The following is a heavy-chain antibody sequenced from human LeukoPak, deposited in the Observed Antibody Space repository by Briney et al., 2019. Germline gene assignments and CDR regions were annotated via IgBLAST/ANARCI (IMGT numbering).Heavy chain of an antibody. V-gene: IGHV3-48*01. J-gene: IGHJ4*02. CDR2: ISSSGSAM. CDR3: ARLAYSTSATPFDY. CDR1: GFTFSSYT. Sequence: PGGSLRLSCAASGFTFSSYTIYWVRQAPGKGLECVSYISSSGSAMDYADSVKGRFTISRDNAKNSLYLQMNNLRAEDTAVYYCARLAYSTSATPFDYWGQGTLVTVSS. D-gene: IGHD6-6*01.